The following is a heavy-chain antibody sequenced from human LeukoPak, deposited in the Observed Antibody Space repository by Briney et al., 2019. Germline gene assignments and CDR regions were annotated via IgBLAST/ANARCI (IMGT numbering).Heavy chain of an antibody. CDR3: ARAKDGTNILDY. CDR1: GFTVSNNY. Sequence: GGSLRLSCAASGFTVSNNYMSWVRQAPGKGLEWVAVLYSGGDTYYADSVKGRFTISRHNSKNTLYLQMNSLRAEDTAVYYCARAKDGTNILDYWGQGTLVTVSS. V-gene: IGHV3-53*01. J-gene: IGHJ4*02. CDR2: LYSGGDT. D-gene: IGHD5-24*01.